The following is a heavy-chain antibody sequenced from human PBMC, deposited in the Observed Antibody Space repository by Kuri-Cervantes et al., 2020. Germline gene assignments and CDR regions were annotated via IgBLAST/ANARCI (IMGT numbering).Heavy chain of an antibody. Sequence: GGSLRLSCAASGFTFSSYAMHWVRQAPGKGLEWVAVISYDGSNKYYADSVKGRFTISRDNSKNTLYLQMNSLRAEDTAVCYCAREGGKYYYDSSGYYIDYWGQGTLVTVSS. CDR3: AREGGKYYYDSSGYYIDY. CDR2: ISYDGSNK. J-gene: IGHJ4*02. V-gene: IGHV3-30-3*01. CDR1: GFTFSSYA. D-gene: IGHD3-22*01.